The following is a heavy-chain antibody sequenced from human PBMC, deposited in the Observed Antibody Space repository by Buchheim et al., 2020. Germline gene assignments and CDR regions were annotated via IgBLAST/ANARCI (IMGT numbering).Heavy chain of an antibody. J-gene: IGHJ4*02. CDR1: GFTFSSYA. CDR2: ISYDGSNK. V-gene: IGHV3-30*04. CDR3: ARDPGIAAAGIDY. Sequence: QVQLVESGGGVVQPGRSLRLSCAASGFTFSSYAMHWVRQAPGKGLEWVAVISYDGSNKYYADSVKGRFTISRDNSKNKLYLQMNSLRAEDTAVYYCARDPGIAAAGIDYWGQGTL. D-gene: IGHD6-13*01.